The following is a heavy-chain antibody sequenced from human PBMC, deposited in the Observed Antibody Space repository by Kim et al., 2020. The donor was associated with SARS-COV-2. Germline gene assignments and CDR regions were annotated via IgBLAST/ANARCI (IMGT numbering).Heavy chain of an antibody. V-gene: IGHV5-51*01. CDR3: ARFKGGYDNDY. J-gene: IGHJ4*02. Sequence: RYSPSFQGKVTISSDKSISTAYLQWSSLKASDTAMYYCARFKGGYDNDYWGQGTLVTVSS. D-gene: IGHD5-12*01.